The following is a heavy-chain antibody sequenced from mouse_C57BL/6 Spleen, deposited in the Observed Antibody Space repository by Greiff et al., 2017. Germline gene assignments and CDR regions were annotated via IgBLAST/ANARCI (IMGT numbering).Heavy chain of an antibody. CDR1: GYAFSSSW. V-gene: IGHV1-82*01. J-gene: IGHJ2*01. D-gene: IGHD2-4*01. CDR3: ARYYYDYGDFDY. CDR2: IYPGDGDT. Sequence: VQLQQSGPELVKPGASVKISCKASGYAFSSSWMNWVKQRPGKGLEWIGRIYPGDGDTNYNGKFKGKATLTADKSSSTAYMQLSSLTSEDSAVYFCARYYYDYGDFDYWGQGTTLTVSS.